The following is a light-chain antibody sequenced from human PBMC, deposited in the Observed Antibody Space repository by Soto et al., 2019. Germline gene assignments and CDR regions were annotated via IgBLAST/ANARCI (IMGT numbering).Light chain of an antibody. V-gene: IGKV3-15*01. Sequence: EIVMTQSPATLSVSPRDGATPSCRASQGICSTLAWYQHKPGQTPSILIYDASTRATGVPARFSGSGSGTEVTLTIISLQSEDFAVYYCQRYKNWPLTCGGGTKVASK. CDR2: DAS. CDR3: QRYKNWPLT. CDR1: QGICST. J-gene: IGKJ4*01.